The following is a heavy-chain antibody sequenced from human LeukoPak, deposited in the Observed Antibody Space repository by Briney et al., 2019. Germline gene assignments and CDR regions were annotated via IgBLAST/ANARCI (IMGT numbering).Heavy chain of an antibody. CDR2: ISSSGSTI. V-gene: IGHV3-11*04. D-gene: IGHD3-3*01. J-gene: IGHJ4*02. CDR1: GFTFSDYY. CDR3: ARDLYYDFWSGIFDY. Sequence: PGGSLRLSCAASGFTFSDYYMSWIRQAPGKGLGWVSYISSSGSTIYYADSVKGRFTISRDNAKNSLYLQMNSLGAEDTAVYYCARDLYYDFWSGIFDYWGQGTLVTVSS.